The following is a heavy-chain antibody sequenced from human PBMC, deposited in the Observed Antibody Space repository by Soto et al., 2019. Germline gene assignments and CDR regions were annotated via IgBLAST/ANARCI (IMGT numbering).Heavy chain of an antibody. Sequence: PSETLSLTCTVSGVSINSGDYYWSWIRQPPGKGLEWIGYIYYSGSTYYNPSLKSRVTMSVDTSKNQFPLKLSSVTAADTAVYYCARDLGSGRIPWGQGTLVTVSS. D-gene: IGHD6-19*01. CDR3: ARDLGSGRIP. V-gene: IGHV4-30-4*01. J-gene: IGHJ5*02. CDR1: GVSINSGDYY. CDR2: IYYSGST.